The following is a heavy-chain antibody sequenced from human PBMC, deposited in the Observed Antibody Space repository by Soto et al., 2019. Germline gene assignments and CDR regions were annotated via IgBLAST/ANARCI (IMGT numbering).Heavy chain of an antibody. CDR2: IYYSGST. V-gene: IGHV4-31*03. CDR1: GGSISSGGYY. Sequence: QVQLQESGPGLVKPSQTLSLTCTVSGGSISSGGYYWSWIRQHPGKGLEWIGYIYYSGSTYYNPSLKSRVTISVDKSKNRFSLKLSSVTAADTAVYYCARETGPMYYFDYWGQGTLVTVSS. J-gene: IGHJ4*02. CDR3: ARETGPMYYFDY.